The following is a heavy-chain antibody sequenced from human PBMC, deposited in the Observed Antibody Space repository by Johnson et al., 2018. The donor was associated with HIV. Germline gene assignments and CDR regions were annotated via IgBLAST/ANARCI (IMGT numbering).Heavy chain of an antibody. CDR1: GFTFRSYA. V-gene: IGHV3-30*04. CDR3: ARVGWGSRGWDDAFDI. CDR2: ISYDGSNK. D-gene: IGHD6-19*01. Sequence: QVQLVESGGGVVQPGRSLRLSCAASGFTFRSYAMHWVRQAPGKGLEWVAVISYDGSNKYYADSVKGRFTISRDSSKNTLYLQMNSLRAEDTAVYYCARVGWGSRGWDDAFDIWGQGTMVTVSS. J-gene: IGHJ3*02.